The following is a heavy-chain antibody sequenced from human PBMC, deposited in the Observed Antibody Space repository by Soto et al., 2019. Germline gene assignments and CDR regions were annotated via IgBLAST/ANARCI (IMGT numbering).Heavy chain of an antibody. V-gene: IGHV3-11*01. CDR1: GFTFSDYY. J-gene: IGHJ3*02. CDR2: ISSSGSTI. CDR3: ARPRGTTVTPDAFDS. Sequence: GGSLRLSCAASGFTFSDYYMSWIRPAPGKGLEWVSYISSSGSTIYYADSVKCRFTISRDNAKNSLYLQMNSLRAEDTAVYYCARPRGTTVTPDAFDSWGQGTMITVSS. D-gene: IGHD4-17*01.